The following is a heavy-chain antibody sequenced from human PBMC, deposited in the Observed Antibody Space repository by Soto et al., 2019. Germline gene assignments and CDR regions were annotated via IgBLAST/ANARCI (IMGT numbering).Heavy chain of an antibody. V-gene: IGHV3-30-3*01. Sequence: VGSLRLSCAASGFTFSSYAMHWVRQAPGKGLEWVAVISYDGSNKYYADSVKGRFTISRDNSKNTLYLQMNSLRAEDTAVYYCARDEEMATTNFDYWGREPWSPSPQ. D-gene: IGHD1-1*01. J-gene: IGHJ4*02. CDR3: ARDEEMATTNFDY. CDR2: ISYDGSNK. CDR1: GFTFSSYA.